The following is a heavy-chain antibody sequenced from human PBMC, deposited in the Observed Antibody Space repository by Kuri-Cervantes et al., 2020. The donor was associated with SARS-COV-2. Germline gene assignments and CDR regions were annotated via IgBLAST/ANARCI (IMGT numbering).Heavy chain of an antibody. V-gene: IGHV4-59*01. CDR1: GGSISSYH. J-gene: IGHJ4*01. Sequence: ESLKISCTVSGGSISSYHWSWIRQPPGKGLEWIGYIYYSGSTNYNPSLKSRVTISVDTSKNQFSLKLSSVTAADTAVYYCARDGGSSWDFDYWGQGTLVTVSS. CDR2: IYYSGST. D-gene: IGHD6-13*01. CDR3: ARDGGSSWDFDY.